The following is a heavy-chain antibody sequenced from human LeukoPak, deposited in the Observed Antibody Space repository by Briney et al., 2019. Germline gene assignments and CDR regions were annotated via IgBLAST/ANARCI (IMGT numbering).Heavy chain of an antibody. CDR3: ARHRRYSSGWYGAFDI. CDR1: GGSMSSSSHY. V-gene: IGHV4-39*01. Sequence: SETLSLTCTVSGGSMSSSSHYWGWIRQPPGKGLEWIASIYYIRTTSYNPSLKSRATISVDTSKKQFFLRLDSVTAADTAVYYCARHRRYSSGWYGAFDIWGQGTMVTAAS. D-gene: IGHD6-19*01. J-gene: IGHJ3*02. CDR2: IYYIRTT.